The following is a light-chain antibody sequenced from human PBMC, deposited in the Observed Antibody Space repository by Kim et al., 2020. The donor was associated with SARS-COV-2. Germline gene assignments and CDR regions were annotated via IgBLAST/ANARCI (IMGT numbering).Light chain of an antibody. CDR3: GTWDDSLSGHWV. CDR2: NVH. J-gene: IGLJ3*02. CDR1: SSNIGVTY. V-gene: IGLV1-47*02. Sequence: RITTSCTGSSSNIGVTYVYWYLQFPGTAPQLVIYNVHERPFGVPDRFSGSKSYTSASLAISGLRSEDEANYYCGTWDDSLSGHWVFGGGTQLTVL.